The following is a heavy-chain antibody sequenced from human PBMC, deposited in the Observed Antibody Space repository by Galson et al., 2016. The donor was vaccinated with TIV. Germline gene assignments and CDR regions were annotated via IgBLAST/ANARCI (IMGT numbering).Heavy chain of an antibody. Sequence: SLRLSCAASGFPFTSYWMHWFRQDPRKGLLWVSRMSGDGSDIGYADSVRGRFTISRDNAKNTLYLQMNSLQVDDTAIYYCARDIHWGSSGHWGQGTLVTVSS. CDR3: ARDIHWGSSGH. CDR1: GFPFTSYW. D-gene: IGHD7-27*01. V-gene: IGHV3-74*01. CDR2: MSGDGSDI. J-gene: IGHJ4*02.